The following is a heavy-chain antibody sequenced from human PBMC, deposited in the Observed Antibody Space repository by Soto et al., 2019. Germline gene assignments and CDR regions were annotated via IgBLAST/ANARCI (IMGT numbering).Heavy chain of an antibody. CDR3: ARDLAKGGGSAGFDY. D-gene: IGHD2-15*01. J-gene: IGHJ4*02. V-gene: IGHV1-24*01. CDR1: GYSLTELS. Sequence: ASVKVSCKVSGYSLTELSMHWVRQAPGKGLEWMGGFDPEDDETIYAQKFQGRVTMTEDTSTDTAYMELTGLKSDDTAVYFCARDLAKGGGSAGFDYWGQGTLVTVSS. CDR2: FDPEDDET.